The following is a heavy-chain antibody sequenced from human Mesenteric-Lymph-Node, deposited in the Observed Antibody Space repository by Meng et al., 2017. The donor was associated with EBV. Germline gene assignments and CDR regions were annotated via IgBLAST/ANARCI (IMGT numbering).Heavy chain of an antibody. J-gene: IGHJ5*02. V-gene: IGHV1-18*01. Sequence: QVQLVQSGAEVKKPGASVNVSWVRQAPGQGLEWMGWISAYNGNTNYAQKLQGRVTMTTDTSTGTAYMELRSLRSDDTAVYYCARGSDSSSWPDNWFDPWGQGTLVTVSS. CDR3: ARGSDSSSWPDNWFDP. CDR2: ISAYNGNT. D-gene: IGHD6-13*01.